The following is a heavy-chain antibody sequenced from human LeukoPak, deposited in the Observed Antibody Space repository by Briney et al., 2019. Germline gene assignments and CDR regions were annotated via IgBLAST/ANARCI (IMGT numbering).Heavy chain of an antibody. Sequence: GGSLRLSCAASGFTFSSYAMHWVRQAPGKGLEWVAVISYDGSNKYYADSVKGRFTISRDNSKNTLYLQMNSLRAEDTAVYYXARXLXXSGWSFDYWGQGTLVTVSS. CDR3: ARXLXXSGWSFDY. D-gene: IGHD6-19*01. J-gene: IGHJ4*02. CDR2: ISYDGSNK. CDR1: GFTFSSYA. V-gene: IGHV3-30-3*01.